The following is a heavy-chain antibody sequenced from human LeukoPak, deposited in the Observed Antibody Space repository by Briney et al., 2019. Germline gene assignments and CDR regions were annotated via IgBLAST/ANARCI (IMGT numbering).Heavy chain of an antibody. D-gene: IGHD3-10*01. CDR2: VYYSGST. J-gene: IGHJ5*02. CDR3: ASRAGTMVRGVIIAGWFDP. Sequence: SETLSLTCTVSVGSISSSSYYWGWIRQPPGKGLQWIGSVYYSGSTYYNPSLKSRGTISVDTSKNQFSLKLSSVTAADTAVYYCASRAGTMVRGVIIAGWFDPWGQGTLVTVSS. V-gene: IGHV4-39*01. CDR1: VGSISSSSYY.